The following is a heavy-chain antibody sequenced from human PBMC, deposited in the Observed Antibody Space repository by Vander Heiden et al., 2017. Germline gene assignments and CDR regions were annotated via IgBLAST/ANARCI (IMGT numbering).Heavy chain of an antibody. Sequence: RLSCAASGFTFSSYAMSWVRQAPGKGLEWVSAISGSGGSTYYADSVKGRFTISRDNSKNTLYLQMNSLRAEDTAVYYCVKYDSSGYYYSNFDYWGQGTLVTVSS. J-gene: IGHJ4*02. V-gene: IGHV3-23*01. CDR2: ISGSGGST. D-gene: IGHD3-22*01. CDR3: VKYDSSGYYYSNFDY. CDR1: GFTFSSYA.